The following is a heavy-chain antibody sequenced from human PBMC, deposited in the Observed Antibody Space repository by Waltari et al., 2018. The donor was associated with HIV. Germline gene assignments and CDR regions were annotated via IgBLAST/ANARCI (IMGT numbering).Heavy chain of an antibody. V-gene: IGHV3-74*01. J-gene: IGHJ4*02. D-gene: IGHD6-13*01. CDR1: GFTFSSYW. CDR2: INSDGSST. CDR3: DRDRGDDSGSYTDV. Sequence: EVQLVESGGGLVQPGGSLRLSCAASGFTFSSYWMHWVRQAPGKGLVWVSRINSDGSSTSYADSVKGRTTITTDNANKTLYLQMTSLRSDVTAVYYCDRDRGDDSGSYTDVWGQGTLVTVSS.